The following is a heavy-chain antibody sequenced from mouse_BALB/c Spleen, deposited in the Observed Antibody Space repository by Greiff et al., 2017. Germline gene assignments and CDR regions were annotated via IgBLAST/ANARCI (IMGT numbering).Heavy chain of an antibody. V-gene: IGHV1S81*02. CDR3: ARLTVFDY. CDR2: INPSNGRT. CDR1: GYTFTDYN. J-gene: IGHJ2*01. Sequence: VKLQQFGSELVKPGASVKISCKASGYTFTDYNMDWVKQRPGQGLEWIGEINPSNGRTNYNEKFKSKATLTVDKSSSTAYMQLSSLTSEDSAVYYCARLTVFDYWGQGTTLTVSS. D-gene: IGHD1-1*01.